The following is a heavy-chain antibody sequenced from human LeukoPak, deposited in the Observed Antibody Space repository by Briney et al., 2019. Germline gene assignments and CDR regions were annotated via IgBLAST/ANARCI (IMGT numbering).Heavy chain of an antibody. J-gene: IGHJ4*02. Sequence: GGSLRLSCAASGFTVSSNFMSWVRQPPEQGLEWVSVIYSDGSTYYADSVKGRFTISRDNSKNTLYLQMNSLRAEDSAVYYCARSGSGWFDFWGQGTLVTVSS. D-gene: IGHD6-19*01. CDR1: GFTVSSNF. CDR2: IYSDGST. CDR3: ARSGSGWFDF. V-gene: IGHV3-53*01.